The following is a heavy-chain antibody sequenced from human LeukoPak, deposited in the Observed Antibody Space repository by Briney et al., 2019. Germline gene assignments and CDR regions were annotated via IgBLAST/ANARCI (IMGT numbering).Heavy chain of an antibody. Sequence: PGGSLRLSCEASGFTFDDYGMNWVRQVPGKGLEWVSGINWNGGSTGYADSVKGRFTISRDNAKNSLDLQMNSLRAEDTALHYCARVYSIRFLEWLGYMDVWGKGTTVTVSS. J-gene: IGHJ6*03. V-gene: IGHV3-20*04. CDR2: INWNGGST. CDR3: ARVYSIRFLEWLGYMDV. D-gene: IGHD3-3*01. CDR1: GFTFDDYG.